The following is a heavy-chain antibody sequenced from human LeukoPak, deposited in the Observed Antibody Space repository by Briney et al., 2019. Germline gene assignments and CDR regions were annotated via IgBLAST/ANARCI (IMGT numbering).Heavy chain of an antibody. CDR3: ARDSTLRYYFDY. Sequence: SETLSLTCTVSGGSISSYYWSWIRQPAGKGLEWIGRIYTSGSTNYNPSLESRVTMSVDTSKNQFSLNLSSVTAADTAVYYCARDSTLRYYFDYWGQGTLDTVSS. D-gene: IGHD2-2*01. CDR1: GGSISSYY. CDR2: IYTSGST. J-gene: IGHJ4*02. V-gene: IGHV4-4*07.